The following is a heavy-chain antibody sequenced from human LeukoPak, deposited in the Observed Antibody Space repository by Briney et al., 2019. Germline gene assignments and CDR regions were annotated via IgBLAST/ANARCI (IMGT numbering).Heavy chain of an antibody. CDR2: ISSSSSTI. Sequence: GGSLRLSCAASGFTFSSYSMNWVRQAPGKGLEWVSYISSSSSTIYFADSVKGRFTVSRDNSKNTLSLQMNSLRVEDTAVYYCARDLISGPATHDSWGQGALVTVSS. D-gene: IGHD2-15*01. V-gene: IGHV3-48*01. CDR1: GFTFSSYS. CDR3: ARDLISGPATHDS. J-gene: IGHJ4*02.